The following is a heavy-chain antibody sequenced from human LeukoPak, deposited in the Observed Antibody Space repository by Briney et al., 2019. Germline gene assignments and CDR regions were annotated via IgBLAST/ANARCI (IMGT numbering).Heavy chain of an antibody. CDR1: GFISSSYS. CDR3: AREEPAGSTDY. V-gene: IGHV3-64*01. J-gene: IGHJ4*02. Sequence: GPLRLSCAASGFISSSYSMHWFRQPPGKGREEVSLIIPVGAKTYYTNSVRGRFTISRDNSKNALYLQMSSLRDEDTAMYFCAREEPAGSTDYWGQGTLVTVSS. D-gene: IGHD1-14*01. CDR2: IIPVGAKT.